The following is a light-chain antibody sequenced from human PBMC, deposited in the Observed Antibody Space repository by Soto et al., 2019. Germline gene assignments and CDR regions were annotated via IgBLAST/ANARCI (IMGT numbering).Light chain of an antibody. V-gene: IGLV2-14*03. CDR1: SSDVGGHNY. J-gene: IGLJ2*01. CDR3: SSYADSSTVV. CDR2: NVD. Sequence: QSALTQVASVSASPGQSITISCTGTSSDVGGHNYVSWYQQHPGKGPKLMIYNVDYRPSGVSNRFSGSKSGNTASLTISGLQAEDEANYYCSSYADSSTVVFGGGTKVTVL.